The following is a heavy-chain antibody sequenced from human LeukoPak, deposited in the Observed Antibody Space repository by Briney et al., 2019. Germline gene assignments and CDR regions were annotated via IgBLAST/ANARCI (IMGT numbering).Heavy chain of an antibody. V-gene: IGHV4-59*01. CDR1: GDSITTSY. CDR2: IYYSGNT. Sequence: SETLSLTCTVSGDSITTSYWSWIRQPPGKGLEWIGYIYYSGNTNYNPSLRSRVTISVDTSKSQFSLHLTSVTAADTAVYYCANAREPPYRGIYYYFESWGQGTLVTVSS. D-gene: IGHD1-26*01. CDR3: ANAREPPYRGIYYYFES. J-gene: IGHJ4*02.